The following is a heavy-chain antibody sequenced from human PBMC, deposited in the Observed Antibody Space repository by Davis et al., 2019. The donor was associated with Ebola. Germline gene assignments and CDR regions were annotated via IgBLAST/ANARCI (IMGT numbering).Heavy chain of an antibody. CDR3: ARSSYSWYFSGMDV. CDR1: GYTFTAYN. J-gene: IGHJ6*04. V-gene: IGHV7-4-1*02. D-gene: IGHD6-13*01. Sequence: ASVKVSCKASGYTFTAYNMNWVRQAPGQGLEWMGWISTNTGNPTYARGFAGRFVFSVDTSVNTAYLQISSLKAEDSAIYYCARSSYSWYFSGMDVWGKGTTVTVSS. CDR2: ISTNTGNP.